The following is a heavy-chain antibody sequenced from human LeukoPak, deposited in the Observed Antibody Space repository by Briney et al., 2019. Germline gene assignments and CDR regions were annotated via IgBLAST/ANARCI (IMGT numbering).Heavy chain of an antibody. Sequence: PGGSLRLSCAASGRTFSSSSFHWVRQAPGKGLEWVAFIRHDGSDKYYADSVKGRFISSRDNSKNTVYLQMNSLRIEDSALYSCANDFNWATDFWGQGTLVTVSS. CDR3: ANDFNWATDF. J-gene: IGHJ4*02. CDR2: IRHDGSDK. D-gene: IGHD1-1*01. CDR1: GRTFSSSS. V-gene: IGHV3-30*02.